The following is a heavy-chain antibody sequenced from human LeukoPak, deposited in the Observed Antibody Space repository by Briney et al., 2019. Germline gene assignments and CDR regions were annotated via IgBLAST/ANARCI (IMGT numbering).Heavy chain of an antibody. Sequence: PSETLSLTCTVSGGSISSYYWSWIRQPPGKGLEWIGYIYYSGSTNYNPSLKSRVTISVDTSKNQFSLKLSSVTAADTAVYHCARGSSHRGDCSGGSCFPDYWGQGTLVTVSS. CDR1: GGSISSYY. D-gene: IGHD2-15*01. CDR2: IYYSGST. J-gene: IGHJ4*02. CDR3: ARGSSHRGDCSGGSCFPDY. V-gene: IGHV4-59*01.